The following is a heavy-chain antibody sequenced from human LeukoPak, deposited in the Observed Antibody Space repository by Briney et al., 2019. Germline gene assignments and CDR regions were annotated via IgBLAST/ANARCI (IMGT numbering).Heavy chain of an antibody. Sequence: SETLSLTCTVSGGSISSSSYYWGWLRQPPGKGLEWVGTISYSGGAYYNPSLKSRVTISVDTSKNQFSLKLSSVTAADTAVYFCARRSGYSYGYGSWGQGTLVTVSS. CDR2: ISYSGGA. CDR1: GGSISSSSYY. D-gene: IGHD5-18*01. V-gene: IGHV4-39*01. CDR3: ARRSGYSYGYGS. J-gene: IGHJ5*02.